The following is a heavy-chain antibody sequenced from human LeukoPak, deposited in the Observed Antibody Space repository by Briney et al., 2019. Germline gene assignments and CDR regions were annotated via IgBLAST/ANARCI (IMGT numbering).Heavy chain of an antibody. CDR2: ISSSSSTI. V-gene: IGHV3-48*01. D-gene: IGHD3-3*01. J-gene: IGHJ5*02. CDR1: GFTFSSYA. CDR3: AREDRQYDFWSGYYTGWFDP. Sequence: GGSLRLSCAASGFTFSSYAMSWVRQAPGKGLEWVSYISSSSSTIYYADSVKGRFTISRDNAKNSLYLQMNSLRAEDTAVYYCAREDRQYDFWSGYYTGWFDPWGQGTLVTVSS.